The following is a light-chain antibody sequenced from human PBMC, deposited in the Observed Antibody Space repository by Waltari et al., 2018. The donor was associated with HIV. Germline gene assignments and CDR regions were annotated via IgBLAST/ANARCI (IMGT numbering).Light chain of an antibody. CDR1: SSTIGNNF. J-gene: IGLJ3*02. V-gene: IGLV1-51*01. CDR3: GTWDNSLSAFWV. Sequence: QSVLTQPPSVSAAPGQKVTISCSGRSSTIGNNFVSWYQQLPATAPKLLSYDTNKRPSGIPDRFSASKSGTSATLAITGLQTGDEAVYYCGTWDNSLSAFWVFGGGTKVTVL. CDR2: DTN.